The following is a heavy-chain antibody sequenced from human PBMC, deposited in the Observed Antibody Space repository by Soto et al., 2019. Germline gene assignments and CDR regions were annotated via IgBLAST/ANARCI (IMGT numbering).Heavy chain of an antibody. CDR2: ISYDGSNK. CDR1: GFSFNDYA. CDR3: ARVDRTITTFYYYGMDV. V-gene: IGHV3-30-3*01. D-gene: IGHD3-22*01. Sequence: PVGPLRLSCAASGFSFNDYALHCVRQAPGKGLDWVAVISYDGSNKYYADSVKGRFTISRDDSRSTLYLQMNSLRTEDSAVYYGARVDRTITTFYYYGMDVWGQGTTVTVSS. J-gene: IGHJ6*02.